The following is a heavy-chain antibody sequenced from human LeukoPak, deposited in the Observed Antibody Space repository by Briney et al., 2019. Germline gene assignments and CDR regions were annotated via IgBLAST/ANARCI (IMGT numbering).Heavy chain of an antibody. J-gene: IGHJ4*02. CDR1: GYSFTSYW. CDR2: IYPGDSDT. V-gene: IGHV5-51*01. D-gene: IGHD6-19*01. CDR3: ARVASSGWYYFDY. Sequence: AESLKISCKGSGYSFTSYWIGWVRQMPGKGLECMGIIYPGDSDTRYSPSFQGQVTISAEKSISTAYLQWSSLKASDTAMYYCARVASSGWYYFDYWGQGTLVTVSS.